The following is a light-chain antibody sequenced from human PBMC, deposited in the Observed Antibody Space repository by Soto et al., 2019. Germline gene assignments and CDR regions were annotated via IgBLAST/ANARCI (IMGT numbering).Light chain of an antibody. Sequence: EIVLTQSPGTLSLSPGEIATLSCRASQSVSSGYLAWYQQKPGQAPRLLIYDASSRATGIPDRFSGSGSGTDFTLTISRLEPEDFAVYYCQQYGISPLTFGGGTKVDIK. CDR2: DAS. J-gene: IGKJ4*01. CDR3: QQYGISPLT. CDR1: QSVSSGY. V-gene: IGKV3-20*01.